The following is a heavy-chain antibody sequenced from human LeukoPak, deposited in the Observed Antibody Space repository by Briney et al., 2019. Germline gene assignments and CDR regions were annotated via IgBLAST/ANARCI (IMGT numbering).Heavy chain of an antibody. CDR3: VKDSSSGSYFDY. V-gene: IGHV3-64D*06. Sequence: PGGSLRLSCSASGFTFSRYAMHWVRHAPGKGLENVSAISSNGGSTYYADSVKGGFTISRDNSRNTLHLQMSSLRVEDTAVYYCVKDSSSGSYFDYWGQGTLVTVSS. CDR1: GFTFSRYA. J-gene: IGHJ4*02. CDR2: ISSNGGST. D-gene: IGHD3-10*01.